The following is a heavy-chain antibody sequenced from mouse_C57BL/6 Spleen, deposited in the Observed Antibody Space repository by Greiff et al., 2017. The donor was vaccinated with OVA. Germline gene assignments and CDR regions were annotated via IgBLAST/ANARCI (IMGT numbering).Heavy chain of an antibody. J-gene: IGHJ4*01. CDR3: ARGMVTTDYAMDY. V-gene: IGHV1-80*01. CDR2: IYPGDGDT. D-gene: IGHD2-2*01. Sequence: VQLQQSGAELVKPGASVKISCKASGYAFSSYWMNWVKQRPGKGIEWIGQIYPGDGDTNYNGKFKGKATLTADKSSSTAYMQLSSLTSEDSAVYFCARGMVTTDYAMDYWGQGTSVTVSS. CDR1: GYAFSSYW.